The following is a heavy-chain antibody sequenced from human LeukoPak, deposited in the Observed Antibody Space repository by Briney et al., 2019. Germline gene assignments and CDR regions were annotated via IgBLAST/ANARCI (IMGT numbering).Heavy chain of an antibody. V-gene: IGHV3-21*01. D-gene: IGHD3-22*01. J-gene: IGHJ6*03. CDR3: AGDRGYYDSSGYYYFYNYYMDV. CDR2: ISSSSSYI. Sequence: GGSLRLSCAASGFTFSSYSMNWVRQAPGKGLEWVSSISSSSSYIYYADSVKGRFTISRDNAKNSLYLQMNSLRAEDTAVYYCAGDRGYYDSSGYYYFYNYYMDVWGKGTTVTVSS. CDR1: GFTFSSYS.